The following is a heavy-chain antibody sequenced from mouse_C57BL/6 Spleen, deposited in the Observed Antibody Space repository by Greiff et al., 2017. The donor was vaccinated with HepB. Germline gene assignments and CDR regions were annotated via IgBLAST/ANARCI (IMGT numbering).Heavy chain of an antibody. V-gene: IGHV5-4*01. CDR1: GFTFSSYA. Sequence: EVQLVESGGGLVKPGGSLKLSCEASGFTFSSYAMSWVRQTQEKWLEWVATISAGGSYTYYPDNVKGRFTISRDNAENNLYLQMSHLKSEDTAMYYCAREDCDYSGQVTTLTVSS. CDR2: ISAGGSYT. J-gene: IGHJ2*01. CDR3: AREDCDY.